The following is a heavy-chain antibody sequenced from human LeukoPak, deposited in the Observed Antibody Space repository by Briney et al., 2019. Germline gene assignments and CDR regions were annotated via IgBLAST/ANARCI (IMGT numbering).Heavy chain of an antibody. V-gene: IGHV3-23*01. J-gene: IGHJ4*02. CDR3: AKAPVTSCRGAFCYPFDS. D-gene: IGHD2-15*01. CDR2: TSSSDAGK. CDR1: GFNLSSYW. Sequence: GGSLRLSCEASGFNLSSYWMHWVRQAPGKGLEWVSATSSSDAGKYYADSVRGRFTISRDNSRNTMYLQMNSLRVEDAAVYYCAKAPVTSCRGAFCYPFDSWGQGTLVTVSS.